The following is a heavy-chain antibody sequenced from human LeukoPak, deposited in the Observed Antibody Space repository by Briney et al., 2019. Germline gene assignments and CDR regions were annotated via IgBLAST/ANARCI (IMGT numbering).Heavy chain of an antibody. CDR2: ISGSGGST. J-gene: IGHJ3*02. D-gene: IGHD2-15*01. V-gene: IGHV3-23*01. Sequence: GASLRLSCAVSGFTFSSYAMSWVRQAPGKGLEWVSAISGSGGSTYYADSVKGRFTISRDNSKNTLYLQMNSLRAEDTAVYYCAKDIVVVVAATHDAFDIWGQGTMVTVSS. CDR1: GFTFSSYA. CDR3: AKDIVVVVAATHDAFDI.